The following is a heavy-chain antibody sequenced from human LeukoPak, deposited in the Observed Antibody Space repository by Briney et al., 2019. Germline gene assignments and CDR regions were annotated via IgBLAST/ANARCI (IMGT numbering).Heavy chain of an antibody. CDR3: ARDSADIVLMVYALSAFDI. Sequence: GSVKVSCKASGYTFTSYGISWVRQAPGQGLEWMGWISAYNGNTNYAQKLQGRVTMTTDTSTSTAYMELRSLRSDDTAVYYCARDSADIVLMVYALSAFDIWGQGTMVTVSS. D-gene: IGHD2-8*01. CDR2: ISAYNGNT. V-gene: IGHV1-18*01. J-gene: IGHJ3*02. CDR1: GYTFTSYG.